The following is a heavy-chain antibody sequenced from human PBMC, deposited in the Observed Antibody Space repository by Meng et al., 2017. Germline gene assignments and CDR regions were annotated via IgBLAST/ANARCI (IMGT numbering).Heavy chain of an antibody. D-gene: IGHD1-1*01. Sequence: GKVVGSGGGVVQPGRYLRLSSAASGFSFKNYWMHWVRQVPGKGLVWVSRISGDGRITNYADSVKGRFTISRDNGKNTLYLQMNSLRPEDTAVYYCLDEAPRSDYWGQGSLVTVSS. CDR2: ISGDGRIT. CDR1: GFSFKNYW. J-gene: IGHJ4*02. V-gene: IGHV3-74*02. CDR3: LDEAPRSDY.